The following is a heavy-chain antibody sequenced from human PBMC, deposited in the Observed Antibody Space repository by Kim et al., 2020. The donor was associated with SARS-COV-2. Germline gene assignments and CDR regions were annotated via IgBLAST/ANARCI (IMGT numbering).Heavy chain of an antibody. D-gene: IGHD2-8*01. CDR1: GFTFSTYW. Sequence: GGSLRLSCAASGFTFSTYWMTWVRQAPGKGLEWVANIKQDGSEKYYVDSVRGRFTISRDNAKNSLYLQMNSLRVEDTALYYCARESYALYQSPDVFDIWGQGTMVTVSS. V-gene: IGHV3-7*05. CDR2: IKQDGSEK. J-gene: IGHJ3*02. CDR3: ARESYALYQSPDVFDI.